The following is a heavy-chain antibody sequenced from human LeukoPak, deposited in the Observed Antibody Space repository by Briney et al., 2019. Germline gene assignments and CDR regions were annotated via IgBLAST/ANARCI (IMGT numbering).Heavy chain of an antibody. CDR1: GYTFTSYY. V-gene: IGHV1-2*02. D-gene: IGHD5-18*01. J-gene: IGHJ6*03. CDR2: INPNSGGT. Sequence: ASVEVSCKASGYTFTSYYMHWVRQAPGQGLEWMGWINPNSGGTNYAQKFQGRVTMTRDTSISTAYMELSRLRSDDTAVYYCAGPDTAMVNYYYYYMDVWGKGTTVTVSS. CDR3: AGPDTAMVNYYYYYMDV.